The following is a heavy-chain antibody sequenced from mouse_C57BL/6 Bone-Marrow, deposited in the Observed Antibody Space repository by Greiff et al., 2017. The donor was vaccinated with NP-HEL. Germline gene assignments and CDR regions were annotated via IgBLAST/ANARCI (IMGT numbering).Heavy chain of an antibody. Sequence: EVQVVESEGGLVQPGSSMKLSCTASGFTFSDYSMAWVRLVPEKGLEWVANINYDGSSTYYLDSLKSRFIISRDNAKNILYLQMSSLKSEDTATYYCAREGGLRRRTYAMDYWGQGTSVTVSS. D-gene: IGHD2-4*01. V-gene: IGHV5-16*01. CDR1: GFTFSDYS. CDR2: INYDGSST. J-gene: IGHJ4*01. CDR3: AREGGLRRRTYAMDY.